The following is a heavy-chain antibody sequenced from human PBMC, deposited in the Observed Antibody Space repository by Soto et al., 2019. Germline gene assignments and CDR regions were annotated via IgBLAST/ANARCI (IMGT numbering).Heavy chain of an antibody. CDR1: GFTFSSYG. Sequence: PGGSLRLSCAASGFTFSSYGMHWVRQAPGKGLEWVAVISYDGSNKYYADSAKGRFTISRDNSKNTLYLQMSSLRAEDTAVYYCAKHYWGGPSTYYYYMYVWGKGTTVTVSS. V-gene: IGHV3-30*18. CDR2: ISYDGSNK. D-gene: IGHD3-16*01. J-gene: IGHJ6*03. CDR3: AKHYWGGPSTYYYYMYV.